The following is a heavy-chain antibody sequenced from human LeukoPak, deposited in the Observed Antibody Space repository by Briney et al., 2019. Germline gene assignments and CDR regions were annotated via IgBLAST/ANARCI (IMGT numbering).Heavy chain of an antibody. CDR1: GFTFSSYA. D-gene: IGHD3-22*01. J-gene: IGHJ4*02. V-gene: IGHV3-23*01. CDR2: ISGSGGAT. Sequence: GGSLRLSCAASGFTFSSYAMSWVRQAPGKGLEWVSGISGSGGATYHADSVKGRFTISRDNAKNTLHLQMNSLRAEDTAIYYCAKAQSYYYDTSGYYCYFDYWGQGTLVTVSS. CDR3: AKAQSYYYDTSGYYCYFDY.